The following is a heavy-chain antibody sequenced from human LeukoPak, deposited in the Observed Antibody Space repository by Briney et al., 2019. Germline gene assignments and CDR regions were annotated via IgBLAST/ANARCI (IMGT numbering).Heavy chain of an antibody. Sequence: PSETLSLTYTVSGGSISSSSYYWGWIRQPPGNGLEWIGSIYYSGSTYYNPSLKSRVTISVDTSKNQFSLKLSSVTAANTAVYYCARAPIGGGAFDIWGQGTMVTVSS. CDR2: IYYSGST. V-gene: IGHV4-39*07. CDR3: ARAPIGGGAFDI. D-gene: IGHD3-16*01. J-gene: IGHJ3*02. CDR1: GGSISSSSYY.